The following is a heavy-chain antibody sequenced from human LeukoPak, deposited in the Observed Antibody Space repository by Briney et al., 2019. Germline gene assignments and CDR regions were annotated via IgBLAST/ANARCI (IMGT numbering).Heavy chain of an antibody. J-gene: IGHJ5*02. V-gene: IGHV1-2*02. D-gene: IGHD2-2*01. Sequence: ASVKVSCKASGYTFTCYYMHWVRQAPGQGREWMGWINPKSGGTNYAQKFQGRVTMTRDTSISTAYMHLSRLRSDDTAVYYCARAPPPLYCSSTSCYWFDPWGQGTLVTLSS. CDR1: GYTFTCYY. CDR2: INPKSGGT. CDR3: ARAPPPLYCSSTSCYWFDP.